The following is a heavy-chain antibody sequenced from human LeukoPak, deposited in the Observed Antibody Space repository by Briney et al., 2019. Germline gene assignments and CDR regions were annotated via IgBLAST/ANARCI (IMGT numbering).Heavy chain of an antibody. V-gene: IGHV3-20*04. D-gene: IGHD2-15*01. CDR2: TNWDGGRT. CDR1: GFTFDDYT. Sequence: GGSLRLSCAASGFTFDDYTMHWVRQAPGKGLEWVSGTNWDGGRTGYADSVKGRFTISRDNARNSLYLQMNTLRAEDTAVYSCARGADGVSSNSRGWFDPWGQGTLVTVSS. J-gene: IGHJ5*02. CDR3: ARGADGVSSNSRGWFDP.